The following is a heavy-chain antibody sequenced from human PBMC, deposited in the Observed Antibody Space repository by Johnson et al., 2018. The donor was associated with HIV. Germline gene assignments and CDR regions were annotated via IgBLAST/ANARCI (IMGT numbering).Heavy chain of an antibody. J-gene: IGHJ3*02. CDR3: ARPRRGMATNRDAFDI. CDR2: ISYDGSNK. Sequence: QVQLLESGGGVVQPGRSLRLSCAASGFTFSSYAMHWVRQAPGKGLEWVAVISYDGSNKYYADSVKGRFTISRDNSKNTLYLQMNSLRAEDTAVYYCARPRRGMATNRDAFDIWGQGTMVTVSS. CDR1: GFTFSSYA. D-gene: IGHD5-24*01. V-gene: IGHV3-30*04.